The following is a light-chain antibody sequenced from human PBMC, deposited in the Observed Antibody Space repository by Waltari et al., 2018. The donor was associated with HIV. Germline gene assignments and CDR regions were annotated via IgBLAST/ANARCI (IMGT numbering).Light chain of an antibody. Sequence: EILLTQSPGTLSLSPGETATLSCRASQTVTTTFLAWYQVKPGQAPRLLIYGASTRPSGIPGRFSNSGSGKDFTLIIDRLEPEDFAVYYCQQYSSFPVTFGQGTRLEI. CDR2: GAS. V-gene: IGKV3-20*01. CDR3: QQYSSFPVT. J-gene: IGKJ5*01. CDR1: QTVTTTF.